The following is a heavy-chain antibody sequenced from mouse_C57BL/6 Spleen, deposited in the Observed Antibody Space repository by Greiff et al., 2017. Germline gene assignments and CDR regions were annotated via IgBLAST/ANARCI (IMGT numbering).Heavy chain of an antibody. CDR2: IDPSDSYT. Sequence: QFQLQQPGAELVMPGASVKLSCKASGYTFTSYWMHWVKQRPGQGLEWIGEIDPSDSYTNYNQKFKGKSILTVDKSSSTAYMQLSSLTSEDSAVYYCARGAQATKSAWFAYWGQGTLVTVSA. V-gene: IGHV1-69*01. J-gene: IGHJ3*01. CDR1: GYTFTSYW. D-gene: IGHD3-2*02. CDR3: ARGAQATKSAWFAY.